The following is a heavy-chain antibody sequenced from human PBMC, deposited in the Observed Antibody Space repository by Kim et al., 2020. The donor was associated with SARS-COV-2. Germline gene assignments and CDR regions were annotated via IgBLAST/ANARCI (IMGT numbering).Heavy chain of an antibody. CDR2: ISYDGSNK. V-gene: IGHV3-33*05. Sequence: GGSLRLSCAASGFTFSSYGMHWVRQAPGKGLEWVAVISYDGSNKYYADSVKGRFTISRDNSKNTLYLQMNSLRAEDTAVYYWARGGYGSGTFDYWGQGTLLTVSS. J-gene: IGHJ4*02. CDR3: ARGGYGSGTFDY. CDR1: GFTFSSYG. D-gene: IGHD3-10*01.